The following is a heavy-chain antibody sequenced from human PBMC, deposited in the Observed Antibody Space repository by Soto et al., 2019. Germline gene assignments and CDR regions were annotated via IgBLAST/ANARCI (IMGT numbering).Heavy chain of an antibody. CDR2: IIPIFGTA. V-gene: IGHV1-69*13. CDR3: ARDRAPHKTYYDFWSGYQFDY. J-gene: IGHJ4*02. Sequence: SVKVSCKASGGTFSSYAISWVRQAPGQGLEWMGGIIPIFGTANYAQKFQGRVTITADESTSTAYMELSSLRSEDTAVYYCARDRAPHKTYYDFWSGYQFDYWGQGTQVTVSS. CDR1: GGTFSSYA. D-gene: IGHD3-3*01.